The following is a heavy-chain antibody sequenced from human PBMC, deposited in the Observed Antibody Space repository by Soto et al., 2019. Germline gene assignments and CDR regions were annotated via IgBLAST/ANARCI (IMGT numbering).Heavy chain of an antibody. CDR2: ISYDGSNK. Sequence: GGSLRLSCAASGFTFSSCGMHWVRQAPGKGLEWVAVISYDGSNKYYADSVKGRFTISRDNSKNTLYLQMNSLRAEDTAVYYCAKAPITMVRGVINYYYGMDVWGQGTTVTVSS. CDR1: GFTFSSCG. D-gene: IGHD3-10*01. CDR3: AKAPITMVRGVINYYYGMDV. J-gene: IGHJ6*02. V-gene: IGHV3-30*18.